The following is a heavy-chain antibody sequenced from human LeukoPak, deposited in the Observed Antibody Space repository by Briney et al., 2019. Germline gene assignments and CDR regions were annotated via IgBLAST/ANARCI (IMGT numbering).Heavy chain of an antibody. CDR3: ARDEWELLVGQQDNHYYMDV. CDR2: ISYDGSKK. CDR1: GFSFNRHA. Sequence: TGGSLRLSCAASGFSFNRHAMHWVRQASGKGLEWVAVISYDGSKKYYADSVKGRFTLSRDNSKNTVYVQMNSLRAEDTAVYYCARDEWELLVGQQDNHYYMDVWGKGTTVTVSS. V-gene: IGHV3-30*01. J-gene: IGHJ6*03. D-gene: IGHD1-26*01.